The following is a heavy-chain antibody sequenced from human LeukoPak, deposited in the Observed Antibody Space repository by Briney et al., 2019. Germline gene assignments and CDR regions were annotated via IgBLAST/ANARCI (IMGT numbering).Heavy chain of an antibody. CDR3: ARDRTPKTYYYDSRGYYFDF. CDR1: GYSISSGYY. CDR2: INHSGTT. J-gene: IGHJ4*02. Sequence: PSETLSLTCAVSGYSISSGYYWGWILQTPGKGLEWIGSINHSGTTYYNPSLNSRATISVDTMKNQIFLRLRSVTAADRAVYYCARDRTPKTYYYDSRGYYFDFWGQGVLVTVSS. D-gene: IGHD3-22*01. V-gene: IGHV4-38-2*02.